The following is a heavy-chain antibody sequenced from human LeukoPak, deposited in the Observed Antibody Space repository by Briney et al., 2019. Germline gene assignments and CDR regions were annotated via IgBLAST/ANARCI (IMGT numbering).Heavy chain of an antibody. J-gene: IGHJ4*02. Sequence: SETLSLTCTVSGGSISSGSYYWSWIRQPAGKGLEWIGRIYTSGSTNYNPSLKSRVTISVDKSKNQFSLKLSSVTAADTAVYYCARPNRYGSFDYWGQGTLVTVSS. D-gene: IGHD3-10*01. CDR1: GGSISSGSYY. CDR3: ARPNRYGSFDY. V-gene: IGHV4-61*02. CDR2: IYTSGST.